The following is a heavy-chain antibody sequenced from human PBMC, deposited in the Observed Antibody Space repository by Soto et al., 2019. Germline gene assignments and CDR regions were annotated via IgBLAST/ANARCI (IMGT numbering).Heavy chain of an antibody. CDR3: ARESRVNSSLGDRYFES. CDR1: GYTFTGYY. D-gene: IGHD6-6*01. V-gene: IGHV1-2*04. J-gene: IGHJ4*02. CDR2: VNPNSGGT. Sequence: ASVKVSCKASGYTFTGYYMHWVRRAPGQGLEWMGWVNPNSGGTNYAQKFQGWVTMTRDTSISTAYMELSSLRSDDTAVYYCARESRVNSSLGDRYFESWGQGTRVTVS.